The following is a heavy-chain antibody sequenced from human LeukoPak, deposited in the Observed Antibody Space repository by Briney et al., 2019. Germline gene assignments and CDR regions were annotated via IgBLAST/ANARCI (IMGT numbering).Heavy chain of an antibody. D-gene: IGHD2-15*01. CDR2: INHSGST. J-gene: IGHJ3*02. V-gene: IGHV4-34*01. Sequence: SETLSLTCAVYGGSFSGYYWSWIRQPPGKGLEWIGEINHSGSTNYNPSLKSRVTISVDTSKKQFSLKLSSVTAADTAVYFCARGYCSGGTCYSGRGAFDIWGQGTIVTVSS. CDR1: GGSFSGYY. CDR3: ARGYCSGGTCYSGRGAFDI.